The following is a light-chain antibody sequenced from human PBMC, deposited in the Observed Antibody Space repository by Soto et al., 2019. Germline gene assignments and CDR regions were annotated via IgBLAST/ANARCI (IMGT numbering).Light chain of an antibody. CDR1: QSVSSN. CDR3: QQYNKWPPR. J-gene: IGKJ5*01. CDR2: GAS. V-gene: IGKV3-15*01. Sequence: EIVMTQSPATLSVSPLERATLSCSASQSVSSNLAWYQQKPGQAPRLLIYGASTRATGIPARFSGSGSGTEFTLTISSLQSEDFAVYYCQQYNKWPPRFGQGTRLEMK.